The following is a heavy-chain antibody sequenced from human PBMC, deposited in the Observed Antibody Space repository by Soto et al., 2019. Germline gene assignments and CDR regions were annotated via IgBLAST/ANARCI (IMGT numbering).Heavy chain of an antibody. D-gene: IGHD2-21*02. V-gene: IGHV1-46*03. CDR2: INAGGGYT. J-gene: IGHJ5*02. CDR3: TRGGAIVVVTDPFDL. Sequence: ASVKVSCKASGYIFTNYYMHWVRQAPGQGLEWMGTINAGGGYTTYAQRFQGRVTMTRDTSTSTVSMELSSLRYEDTALYYCTRGGAIVVVTDPFDLWGQGTLVTSPQ. CDR1: GYIFTNYY.